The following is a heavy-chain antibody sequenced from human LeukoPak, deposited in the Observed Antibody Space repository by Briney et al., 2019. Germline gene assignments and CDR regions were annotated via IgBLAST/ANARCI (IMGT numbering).Heavy chain of an antibody. V-gene: IGHV3-7*01. D-gene: IGHD3-10*01. CDR3: ARGRSGSYYFDY. CDR2: IKQDGSEK. J-gene: IGHJ4*02. Sequence: GGSLRLSCAASGSTFSSYWMSWVRQAPGKGLEWVANIKQDGSEKYYVDSVKGRFTISRDNAKNSLYLQMNSLRAEDTAVYYCARGRSGSYYFDYWGQGTLVTVSS. CDR1: GSTFSSYW.